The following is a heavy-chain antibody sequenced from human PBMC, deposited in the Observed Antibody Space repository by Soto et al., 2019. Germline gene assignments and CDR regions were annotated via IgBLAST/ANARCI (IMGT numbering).Heavy chain of an antibody. CDR1: GGSISSGDYY. J-gene: IGHJ5*02. Sequence: TLSLTCTVSGGSISSGDYYWSWIRQPPGKGLEWIGYIYYSGSTYYNQSLKSRVTISVDTSKNQLSLKLSSVTAADTAVYYCARYATTIFGVVTLPGGWFDPWGQGTLVTVSS. D-gene: IGHD3-3*01. V-gene: IGHV4-30-4*01. CDR2: IYYSGST. CDR3: ARYATTIFGVVTLPGGWFDP.